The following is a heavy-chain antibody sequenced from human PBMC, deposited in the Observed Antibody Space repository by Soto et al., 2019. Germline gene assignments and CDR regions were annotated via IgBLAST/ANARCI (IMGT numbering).Heavy chain of an antibody. V-gene: IGHV4-30-4*01. CDR2: IYDSGST. D-gene: IGHD2-8*01. CDR1: GGSISSGDYY. J-gene: IGHJ5*02. CDR3: ARDNGVGP. Sequence: QVQLQESGPGLVKPSQTLSLTCTVSGGSISSGDYYWSWIRQPPGKGLEWIGYIYDSGSTYYNSSLKSRVNITLVTSKNQFSLKLTSVTAADTAVYYCARDNGVGPWGQGTLVTVSS.